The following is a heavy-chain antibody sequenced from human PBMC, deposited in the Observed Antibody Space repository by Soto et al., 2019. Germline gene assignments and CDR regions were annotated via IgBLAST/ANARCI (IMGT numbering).Heavy chain of an antibody. V-gene: IGHV5-10-1*01. CDR2: IDPSDSYT. J-gene: IGHJ4*02. Sequence: GESLKISCKGSGYSFTSYWISWVRQMPGKGLEWMGRIDPSDSYTNYSPSFQGHVTISADKSISTAYLQWSSLKASDTAMYYCASQRGTTVTLTYFDYWGQGTLVTVSS. CDR3: ASQRGTTVTLTYFDY. D-gene: IGHD4-17*01. CDR1: GYSFTSYW.